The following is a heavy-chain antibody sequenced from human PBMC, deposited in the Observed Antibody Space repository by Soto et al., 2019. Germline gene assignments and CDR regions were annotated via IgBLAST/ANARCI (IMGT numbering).Heavy chain of an antibody. Sequence: QVQLQESGPGLVKPSQTLSLTCTFSGGSISRGGYYWSWIRQHPGKGLEWIGYSYYSGSTYYNPSLKSRVTLSVDTAKNQFSLKLSSVTAADTAVYYCARTSGFYGMDVWGQGTTVTVSS. J-gene: IGHJ6*02. CDR1: GGSISRGGYY. D-gene: IGHD6-25*01. CDR2: SYYSGST. CDR3: ARTSGFYGMDV. V-gene: IGHV4-31*03.